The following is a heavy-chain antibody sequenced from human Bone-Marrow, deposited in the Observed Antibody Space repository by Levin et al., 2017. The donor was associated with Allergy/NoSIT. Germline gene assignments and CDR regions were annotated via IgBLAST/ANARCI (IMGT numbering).Heavy chain of an antibody. CDR1: GFTFSSYW. Sequence: GESLKISCAASGFTFSSYWMSWVRQAPGKGLEWVANIKQDGSEKYYVDSVKGRFTISRDNAKNSLYLQMNSLRAEDTAVYYCARGYCSGGSCLKYDYWGQGTLVTVSS. D-gene: IGHD2-15*01. CDR3: ARGYCSGGSCLKYDY. J-gene: IGHJ4*02. V-gene: IGHV3-7*04. CDR2: IKQDGSEK.